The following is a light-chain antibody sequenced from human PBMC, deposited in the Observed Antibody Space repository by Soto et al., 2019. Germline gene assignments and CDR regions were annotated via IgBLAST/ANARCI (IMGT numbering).Light chain of an antibody. CDR1: QSIRHY. CDR3: QHHNSYSQT. V-gene: IGKV1-5*01. CDR2: GAS. J-gene: IGKJ1*01. Sequence: IQMTTSPPTLSASVGDRVTITCRASQSIRHYLAWYQQMPGKAPKLLIYGASTLQSGVPSRFSGSGSGTEFTLTISSLQPDDFGTYFCQHHNSYSQTFGQGTKVDIK.